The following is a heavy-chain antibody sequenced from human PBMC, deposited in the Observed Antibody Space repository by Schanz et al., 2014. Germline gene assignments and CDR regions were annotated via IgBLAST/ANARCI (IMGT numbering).Heavy chain of an antibody. CDR1: GFIFNDYY. J-gene: IGHJ4*02. CDR3: AKDGVPSPWVCFGGYCYSGGADY. CDR2: ITSSGSNI. D-gene: IGHD2-21*02. V-gene: IGHV3-11*01. Sequence: QVQLVESGGGLVKPGGSLRLSCAASGFIFNDYYMNWIRQAPGKGLEWVSYITSSGSNIYYADSVRGRFTMSRDNAKNSLYLQMNSLTGEDTAVYYCAKDGVPSPWVCFGGYCYSGGADYWGQGTLVTVSS.